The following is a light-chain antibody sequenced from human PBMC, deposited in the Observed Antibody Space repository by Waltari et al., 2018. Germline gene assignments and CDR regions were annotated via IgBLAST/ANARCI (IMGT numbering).Light chain of an antibody. Sequence: QSALTQPPSASGSPGQSVTISCTGTSSDVGGYKYVSWYQQHPGNAPKRMIYEVTKRPSGGPDRFSGSKSGNTASLTVSGLQAEDEAHYYCSAYAGSDNLVFGGGTKVTVL. V-gene: IGLV2-8*01. J-gene: IGLJ2*01. CDR3: SAYAGSDNLV. CDR1: SSDVGGYKY. CDR2: EVT.